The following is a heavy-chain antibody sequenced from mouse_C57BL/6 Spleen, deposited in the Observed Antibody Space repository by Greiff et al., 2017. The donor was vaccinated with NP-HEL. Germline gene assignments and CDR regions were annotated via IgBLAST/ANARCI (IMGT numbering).Heavy chain of an antibody. CDR2: IWSGGST. CDR1: GFSLTSYG. J-gene: IGHJ4*01. V-gene: IGHV2-2*01. CDR3: ASYYYGREAMDY. Sequence: QVQLQQSGPGLVQPSQSLSITCTVSGFSLTSYGVHWVRQSPGKGLAWLGVIWSGGSTDYNAAFISRLSISKDNSKSQVFFKMNSLQADDTAIYYCASYYYGREAMDYWGQGTSVTVSS. D-gene: IGHD1-1*01.